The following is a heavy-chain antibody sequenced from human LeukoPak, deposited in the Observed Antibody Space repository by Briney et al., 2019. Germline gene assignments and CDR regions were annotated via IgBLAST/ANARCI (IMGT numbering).Heavy chain of an antibody. D-gene: IGHD3-3*01. CDR2: ISAYNGNT. CDR3: ARVDFWSGQYYFDY. Sequence: ASVKVSCKASGYTFTSYGISWVRQAPGQGLEWMGWISAYNGNTNYAQKLQGRVTMTTDTSTSTAYMELRSLRSDDTAAYYCARVDFWSGQYYFDYWGQGTLVTVSS. J-gene: IGHJ4*02. V-gene: IGHV1-18*01. CDR1: GYTFTSYG.